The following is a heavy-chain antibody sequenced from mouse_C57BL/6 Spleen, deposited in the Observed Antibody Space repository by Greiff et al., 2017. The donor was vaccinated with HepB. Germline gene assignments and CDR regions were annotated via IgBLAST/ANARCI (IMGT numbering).Heavy chain of an antibody. CDR1: GFTFSDYY. CDR3: ARDRYDGYHGAMDY. CDR2: INYDGSST. Sequence: EVQLVESEGGLVQPGSSMKLSCTASGFTFSDYYMAWVRQVPEKGLEWVANINYDGSSTYYLDSLKSRFIISRDNAKNILYLQMSSLKSEDTATYYCARDRYDGYHGAMDYWGQGTSVTVSS. D-gene: IGHD2-3*01. V-gene: IGHV5-16*01. J-gene: IGHJ4*01.